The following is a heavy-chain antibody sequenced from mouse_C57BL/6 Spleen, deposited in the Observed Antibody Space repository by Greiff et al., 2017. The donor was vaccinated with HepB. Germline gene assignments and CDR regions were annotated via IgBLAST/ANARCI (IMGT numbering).Heavy chain of an antibody. V-gene: IGHV1-50*01. CDR1: GYTFTSYW. Sequence: VQLQQPGAELVKPGASVKLSCKASGYTFTSYWMQWVKQRPGQGLEWIGEIDPSDSYTNYNQKFKGKATLTVDTSSSTAYMQLSSLTSEDSAVYYCVYDRFAYWGQGTLVTVSA. CDR2: IDPSDSYT. CDR3: VYDRFAY. D-gene: IGHD2-14*01. J-gene: IGHJ3*01.